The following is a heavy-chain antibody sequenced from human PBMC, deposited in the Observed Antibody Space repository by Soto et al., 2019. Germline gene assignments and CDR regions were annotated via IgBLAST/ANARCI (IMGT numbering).Heavy chain of an antibody. V-gene: IGHV6-1*01. Sequence: PSQTLSLTCVISGDSVSSNSATWNWIRQSPSRGLEWLGRTYYRSTWNNDYAGSVKSRITINADTTNNQFSLHLNSVTPEDTAVYYCAAYTNSSAYWGQGALVTVSS. CDR1: GDSVSSNSAT. CDR2: TYYRSTWNN. D-gene: IGHD6-6*01. J-gene: IGHJ4*02. CDR3: AAYTNSSAY.